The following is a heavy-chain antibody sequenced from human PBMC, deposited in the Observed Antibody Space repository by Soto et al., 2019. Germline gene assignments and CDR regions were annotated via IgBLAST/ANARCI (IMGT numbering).Heavy chain of an antibody. D-gene: IGHD6-19*01. CDR2: ILHTGTP. J-gene: IGHJ4*02. CDR3: VRREAVAGSQFDF. CDR1: GGSLNSGSFF. V-gene: IGHV4-39*01. Sequence: QLQLQESGPGLVKPSETLSLTCTVSGGSLNSGSFFWGWIRQPPGKGLEWIGHILHTGTPSYSPSLKSRLTLLMDXXKNKFSLRMTSVTAADTAVYYCVRREAVAGSQFDFWGQGTLVNVSS.